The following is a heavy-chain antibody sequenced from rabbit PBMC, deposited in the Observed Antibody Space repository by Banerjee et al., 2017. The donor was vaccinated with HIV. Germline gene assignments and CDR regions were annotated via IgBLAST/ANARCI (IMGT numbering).Heavy chain of an antibody. Sequence: QEQPEEPGGDLVKPEGSLILTCTASGLSFGSSYWLCWVRQAPGKGLEWFPCVYCGIRSITYYANWAKGRFTVSKTSSTTVTLQMTSLTAADTATYFCAREAYGMDLWGPGTLVTDS. V-gene: IGHV1S45*01. CDR2: VYCGIRSIT. J-gene: IGHJ6*01. CDR3: AREAYGMDL. CDR1: GLSFGSSYW.